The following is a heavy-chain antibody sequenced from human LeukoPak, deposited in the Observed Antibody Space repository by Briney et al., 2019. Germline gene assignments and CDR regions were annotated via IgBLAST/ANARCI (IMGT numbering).Heavy chain of an antibody. D-gene: IGHD6-19*01. Sequence: PGGSLRLSCAASAFTFSGSVMHWVRQASGKGLEWVGRITSKPNSYATVYAASVKGRFTISSDESKNTAYLQMNSLKTEDTAVYYCTSGSGWYSPDYWGQGTLVTVSS. V-gene: IGHV3-73*01. CDR2: ITSKPNSYAT. J-gene: IGHJ4*02. CDR1: AFTFSGSV. CDR3: TSGSGWYSPDY.